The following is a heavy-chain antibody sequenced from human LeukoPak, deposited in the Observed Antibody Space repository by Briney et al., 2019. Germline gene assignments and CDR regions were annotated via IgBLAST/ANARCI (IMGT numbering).Heavy chain of an antibody. CDR3: ARERREQLLPPYTRLVTYFDY. CDR1: GGSISSYY. CDR2: IYYSGST. D-gene: IGHD1-26*01. Sequence: SETPSLTCTVSGGSISSYYWSWIRQPPGKGLEWIGYIYYSGSTNYNPSLKSRVTISVDTSKNQLSLKLRSVTAADTAVYYCARERREQLLPPYTRLVTYFDYWDQGTLVTVSS. V-gene: IGHV4-59*12. J-gene: IGHJ4*02.